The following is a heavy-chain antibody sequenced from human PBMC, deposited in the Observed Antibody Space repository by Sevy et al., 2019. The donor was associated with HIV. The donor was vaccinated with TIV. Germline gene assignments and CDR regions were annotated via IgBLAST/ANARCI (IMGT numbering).Heavy chain of an antibody. CDR3: TTDREYGDYKGGFDY. J-gene: IGHJ4*02. V-gene: IGHV3-15*01. CDR2: IRSNTDGGTT. D-gene: IGHD4-17*01. Sequence: GGSLRLSCAVSGFTFTNAWMGWVRQAPGKGLEWVGRIRSNTDGGTTDYAAPLKGRFTISRADSKNTLYLQMNILKSADTAVYYCTTDREYGDYKGGFDYWGQGTLVTVSS. CDR1: GFTFTNAW.